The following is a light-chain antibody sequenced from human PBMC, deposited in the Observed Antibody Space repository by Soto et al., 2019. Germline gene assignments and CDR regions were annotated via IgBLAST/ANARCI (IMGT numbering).Light chain of an antibody. V-gene: IGLV1-44*01. CDR3: AAWDDSLNGWV. Sequence: QSVLTQPPSASGTPGQRVTISCSGSSSNIGSNTVNWYQQLPGTAPKLLIYSNNQRPSGVPDRFSGSKSGTSASLAISGLQSEDEADYYCAAWDDSLNGWVFGGETELTVL. CDR2: SNN. J-gene: IGLJ3*02. CDR1: SSNIGSNT.